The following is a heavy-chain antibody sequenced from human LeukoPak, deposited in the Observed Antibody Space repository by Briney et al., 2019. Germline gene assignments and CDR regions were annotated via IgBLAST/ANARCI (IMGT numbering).Heavy chain of an antibody. Sequence: PSETLSLTCTVSGGSISSYYWSWIRQPPGKGLEWIGYIYYSGSTNYNPSLKSRVTISVDTSKNQFSLKLSSVTAADTAVYYCARVDVVVPAASGDDYYYYYMDVWGKGTTVTVSS. CDR2: IYYSGST. CDR1: GGSISSYY. V-gene: IGHV4-59*01. D-gene: IGHD2-2*01. J-gene: IGHJ6*03. CDR3: ARVDVVVPAASGDDYYYYYMDV.